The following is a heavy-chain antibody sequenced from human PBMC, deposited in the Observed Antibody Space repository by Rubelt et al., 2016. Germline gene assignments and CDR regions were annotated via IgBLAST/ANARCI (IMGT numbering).Heavy chain of an antibody. V-gene: IGHV1-18*01. D-gene: IGHD2-8*01. CDR2: ISAYDGNT. CDR3: ARDQLALYAFDI. J-gene: IGHJ4*02. CDR1: GYTFTSYG. Sequence: QVQLVQSGAEVKKPGASVKVSCKASGYTFTSYGISWVRQAPGQGLEWMGWISAYDGNTNYAQKLQGRVTMTTDTSTSTAYRGLRSLRSDDTAVYFCARDQLALYAFDIWGQGTLVTVSS.